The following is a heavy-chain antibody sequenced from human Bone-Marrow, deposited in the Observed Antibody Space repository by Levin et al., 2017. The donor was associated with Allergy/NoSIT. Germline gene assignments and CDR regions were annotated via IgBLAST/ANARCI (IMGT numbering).Heavy chain of an antibody. V-gene: IGHV3-11*01. CDR2: ISFSGSPT. Sequence: PGGSLRLSCAASGFTFSDYYMTWIRQAPGKGLEWLSYISFSGSPTYYADSVKGRFTISRDNAENSLFLQMNSLRAEDTAVYYCARWDYASTRGMDVWGQGTTVTVSS. CDR1: GFTFSDYY. J-gene: IGHJ6*02. D-gene: IGHD2-2*01. CDR3: ARWDYASTRGMDV.